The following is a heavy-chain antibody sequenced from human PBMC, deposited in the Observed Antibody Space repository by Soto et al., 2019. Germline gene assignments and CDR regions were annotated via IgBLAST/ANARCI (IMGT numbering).Heavy chain of an antibody. CDR3: TRDLKAARRLWFGELLQDAFDI. V-gene: IGHV3-49*03. CDR1: GFTFGDYA. D-gene: IGHD3-10*01. Sequence: GGSLRLSCTASGFTFGDYAMSWFRQAPGKGLEWVGFIRSKAYGGTTEYAASVKGRFTISRDDSKSIAYLQMNSLKTEDTAVYYCTRDLKAARRLWFGELLQDAFDIWGQGTMVTVSS. J-gene: IGHJ3*02. CDR2: IRSKAYGGTT.